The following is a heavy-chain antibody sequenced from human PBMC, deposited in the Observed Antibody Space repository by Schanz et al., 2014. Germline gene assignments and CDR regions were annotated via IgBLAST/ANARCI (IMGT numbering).Heavy chain of an antibody. CDR1: GFTVSSNH. CDR2: ISYSGST. CDR3: ARDRGHGDLPGDI. Sequence: VQLLDSGGGLVQPGGSLRLSCAVSGFTVSSNHMSWIRQHPGKGLEWIGFISYSGSTYYNPSLKSRVTISVDTSKNQFSLNLSSATAADTAVYYCARDRGHGDLPGDIWGQGTMVTVSS. V-gene: IGHV4-31*02. D-gene: IGHD4-17*01. J-gene: IGHJ3*02.